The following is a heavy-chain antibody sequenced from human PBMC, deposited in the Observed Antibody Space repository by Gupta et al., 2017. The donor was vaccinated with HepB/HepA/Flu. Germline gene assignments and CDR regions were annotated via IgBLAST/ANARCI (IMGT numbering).Heavy chain of an antibody. Sequence: QVQLVQSGAEVKMPGASVTVSCKASGYTFSDYDINWVRKAAGQGLEWLGWMNPNSGNTGYRQKFQDRITMTRDASISTAYMELSGLRSEDTAIYYCARGVTRSPAERWRLRTNNWFDPWGQGTLVTVSS. J-gene: IGHJ5*02. CDR2: MNPNSGNT. CDR1: GYTFSDYD. CDR3: ARGVTRSPAERWRLRTNNWFDP. V-gene: IGHV1-8*01. D-gene: IGHD5-24*01.